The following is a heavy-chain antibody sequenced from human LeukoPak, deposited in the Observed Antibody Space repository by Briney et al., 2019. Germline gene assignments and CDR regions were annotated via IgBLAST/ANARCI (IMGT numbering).Heavy chain of an antibody. CDR1: GDSVSNNSVT. V-gene: IGHV6-1*01. CDR3: ARRLTQYDCFDP. CDR2: TYYRSTWYN. D-gene: IGHD2-2*01. J-gene: IGHJ5*02. Sequence: SQTLSLTFAISGDSVSNNSVTWNWLRQSRSRGLEWLGRTYYRSTWYNDYAVSVRGRITVNPDTSKNQFSLHLNSVTPEDTAVYYCARRLTQYDCFDPWGQGILVTVSS.